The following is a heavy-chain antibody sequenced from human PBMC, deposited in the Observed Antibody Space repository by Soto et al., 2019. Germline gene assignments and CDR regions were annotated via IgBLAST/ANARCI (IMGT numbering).Heavy chain of an antibody. Sequence: PSETLSLTCTVSGGSISSGGYSWSWIRQHPGKGLEWIGYIYYSGSTYYNPSLKSRVTISVDTSKNQFSLKLSSVTAADTAVYYCARGVYTVTTSTWTVPWGHGTLVTV. J-gene: IGHJ5*02. CDR3: ARGVYTVTTSTWTVP. V-gene: IGHV4-31*03. CDR1: GGSISSGGYS. CDR2: IYYSGST. D-gene: IGHD4-4*01.